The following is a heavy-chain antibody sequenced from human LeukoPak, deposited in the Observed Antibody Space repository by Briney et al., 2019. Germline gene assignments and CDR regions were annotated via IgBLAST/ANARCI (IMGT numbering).Heavy chain of an antibody. V-gene: IGHV6-1*01. CDR1: GDGVSSNSAT. Sequence: SQTLSLTCAISGDGVSSNSATWNWIRQSPSRGLEWLGRTYYRSKWYFDYGMSVKSRITINPDTSKNQFSLQLHSVTPDDTAVYFCAGTGSYFRYWDQGTLVTVSS. CDR2: TYYRSKWYF. CDR3: AGTGSYFRY. D-gene: IGHD1-26*01. J-gene: IGHJ4*02.